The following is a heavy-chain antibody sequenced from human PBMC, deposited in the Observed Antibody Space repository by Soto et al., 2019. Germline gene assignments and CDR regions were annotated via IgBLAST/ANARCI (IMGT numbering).Heavy chain of an antibody. Sequence: QVQLVESGGGLVKSGGSLRLSCTAYGFDFRDYYMTWISQPPGKGLEWVSHSARFGSSMYYADSVKGRFTISRDDAKNSLFLQMNNLRAEDTAVYYCVRERAGTPHFPHNALDIWGHGTLVTVSS. V-gene: IGHV3-11*01. J-gene: IGHJ3*02. CDR1: GFDFRDYY. D-gene: IGHD3-3*02. CDR2: SARFGSSM. CDR3: VRERAGTPHFPHNALDI.